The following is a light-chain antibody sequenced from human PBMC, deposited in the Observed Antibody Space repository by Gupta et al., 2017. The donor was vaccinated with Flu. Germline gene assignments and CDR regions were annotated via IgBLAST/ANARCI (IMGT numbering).Light chain of an antibody. CDR2: NTN. V-gene: IGLV8-61*01. CDR3: VRYMGSGIWM. CDR1: AGSVSTSSS. J-gene: IGLJ3*02. Sequence: QTVVTQEPSFSVSPGETVTLTCGLSAGSVSTSSSPSWYQQTPGQTQRILVYNTNTRSAGVPDRFSGSIFGNKAALTITGAQADEESDYYCVRYMGSGIWMFGGGTKLTVL.